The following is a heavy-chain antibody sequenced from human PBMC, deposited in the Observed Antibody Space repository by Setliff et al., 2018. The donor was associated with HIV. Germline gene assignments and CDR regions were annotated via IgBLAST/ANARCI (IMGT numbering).Heavy chain of an antibody. Sequence: PGGSLRLSCAASGFTFSSYSMNWVRQAPGKGLEWVSSISSSSSYIYYADSVKGRFTISRDNSKNTLYLQMNSLRAEDTAVYYCAKVTNSSSWYVYYYYYGMDVWGQGTTVTVSS. CDR2: ISSSSSYI. CDR3: AKVTNSSSWYVYYYYYGMDV. V-gene: IGHV3-21*01. CDR1: GFTFSSYS. D-gene: IGHD6-13*01. J-gene: IGHJ6*02.